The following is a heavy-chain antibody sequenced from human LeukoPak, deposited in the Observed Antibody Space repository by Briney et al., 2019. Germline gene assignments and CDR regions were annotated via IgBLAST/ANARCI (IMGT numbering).Heavy chain of an antibody. CDR2: INQDGREK. V-gene: IGHV3-7*01. J-gene: IGHJ4*02. D-gene: IGHD6-13*01. CDR3: ATARDSSRQTWFAY. Sequence: GGSLRLSHAASRFTFSNYWMNWFRQAPGKGLEGGANINQDGREKKYVDSVKGRFTISGDNAENRLYLQVNRLGCEQQAGFCCATARDSSRQTWFAYWGQGTLATVSS. CDR1: RFTFSNYW.